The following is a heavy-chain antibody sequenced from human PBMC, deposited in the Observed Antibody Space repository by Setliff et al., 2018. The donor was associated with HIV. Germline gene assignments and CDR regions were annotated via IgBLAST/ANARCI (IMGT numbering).Heavy chain of an antibody. V-gene: IGHV4-34*01. D-gene: IGHD3-22*01. J-gene: IGHJ1*01. CDR2: INFSGTT. CDR1: RGPFSGYF. Sequence: PSETLSLTCGVFRGPFSGYFWSWIRQSPGRGLEWIGEINFSGTTNYNPSLKSRVTISVDTSKNQFSLKLSSVTAADTAVYYCARGGDYYDSSGYYILGYFQHCGQATLVTVSS. CDR3: ARGGDYYDSSGYYILGYFQH.